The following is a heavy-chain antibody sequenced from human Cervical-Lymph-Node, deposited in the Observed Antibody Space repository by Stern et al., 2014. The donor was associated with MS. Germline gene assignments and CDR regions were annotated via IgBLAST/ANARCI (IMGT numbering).Heavy chain of an antibody. Sequence: QVTLRESGPTLVKPTQTLTLTCTFSGFSLSTSGIHVGWIRQPPGKALEWLAVIYWDNDKRYSPYLKSRLTITKDTSKNQLVLTMTNMYPMDTATYYCARPDCSGGRCFDYWGQGTQVTVSS. CDR2: IYWDNDK. J-gene: IGHJ4*02. V-gene: IGHV2-5*02. CDR3: ARPDCSGGRCFDY. CDR1: GFSLSTSGIH. D-gene: IGHD2-15*01.